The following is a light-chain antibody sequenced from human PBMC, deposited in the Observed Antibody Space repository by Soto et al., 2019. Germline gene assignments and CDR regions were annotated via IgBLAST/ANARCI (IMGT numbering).Light chain of an antibody. V-gene: IGLV1-44*01. CDR2: SNN. CDR1: SSNIGSNT. CDR3: AVWDDSLKAVV. J-gene: IGLJ2*01. Sequence: QSVLTQPPSTSGTPGQRLTISCSGSSSNIGSNTVNWYQQFPGTAPKLLIYSNNQGPSGVPARFSGSKSGTSASLAISGLQSEDEADYYCAVWDDSLKAVVFGGGTKLTVL.